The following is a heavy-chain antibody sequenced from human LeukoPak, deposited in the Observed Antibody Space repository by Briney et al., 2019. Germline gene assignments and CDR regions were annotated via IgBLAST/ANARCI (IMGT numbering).Heavy chain of an antibody. CDR1: GGSISSYY. CDR3: ARELYRYFDY. Sequence: SETLSLTCTVSGGSISSYYWSWIRQPPGKGLEWIGYIYYSGSTNYNPSLKSRVTISVDTSKNQFSLKLSSVTAADTAVYYCARELYRYFDYWGQGTLVTVSS. V-gene: IGHV4-59*01. CDR2: IYYSGST. J-gene: IGHJ4*02. D-gene: IGHD1-14*01.